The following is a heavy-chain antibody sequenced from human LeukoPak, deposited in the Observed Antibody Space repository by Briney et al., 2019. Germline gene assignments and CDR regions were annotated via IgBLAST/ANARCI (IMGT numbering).Heavy chain of an antibody. V-gene: IGHV3-23*01. J-gene: IGHJ4*02. CDR1: GFTFSSYA. CDR3: AKGTYYYDSSGYYGGVY. CDR2: ISGSGGST. Sequence: GGSLRLSCAASGFTFSSYAMSWVRQAPGKGLEWVSAISGSGGSTYYAGSVKGRFTISRDNSKNTLYLQMNSLRAEDTAVYYCAKGTYYYDSSGYYGGVYWGQGTLVTVSS. D-gene: IGHD3-22*01.